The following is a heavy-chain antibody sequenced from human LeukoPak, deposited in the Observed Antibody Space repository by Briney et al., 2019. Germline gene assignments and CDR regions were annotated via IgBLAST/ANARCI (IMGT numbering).Heavy chain of an antibody. CDR3: ARGDYYGSIYYYYMDV. Sequence: ASVKVSCKASGYTFTSYDINWVRQATGQGLEWMGWMNPNSGNTGYAQKFQGRVTMTRNTSISTAYMELSSLRSEDTAVYYCARGDYYGSIYYYYMDVWAKGPRSPSP. D-gene: IGHD3-10*01. CDR2: MNPNSGNT. J-gene: IGHJ6*03. CDR1: GYTFTSYD. V-gene: IGHV1-8*01.